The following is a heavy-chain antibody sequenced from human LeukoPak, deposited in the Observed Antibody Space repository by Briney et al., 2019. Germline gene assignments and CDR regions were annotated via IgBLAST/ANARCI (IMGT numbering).Heavy chain of an antibody. D-gene: IGHD3-3*01. CDR2: IYYSGST. CDR1: AGSISSSSYY. Sequence: SETLSLTCTVSAGSISSSSYYWGWIRQPPGKGLEWIGSIYYSGSTYYNPSLKSRVTISVDTSKNQFSLKLSSVTAADTAVYYCARLTDYDFWSGYPGQEPFDYWGQGTLVTVSS. CDR3: ARLTDYDFWSGYPGQEPFDY. V-gene: IGHV4-39*01. J-gene: IGHJ4*02.